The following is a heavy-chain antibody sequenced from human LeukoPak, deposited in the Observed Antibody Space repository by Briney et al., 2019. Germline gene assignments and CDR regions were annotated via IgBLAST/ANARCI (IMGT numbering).Heavy chain of an antibody. J-gene: IGHJ4*02. Sequence: PSGTLSLTCAVSGGSISSSNCWTWVRQPPGKGLEWIGEIYPSGSTNYNPSLKSRVTISVDKSENQFSLKLNSVTAADTAVYYCARNAGNSDFDYWGQGTLVTVSS. V-gene: IGHV4-4*02. CDR2: IYPSGST. CDR1: GGSISSSNC. D-gene: IGHD4-23*01. CDR3: ARNAGNSDFDY.